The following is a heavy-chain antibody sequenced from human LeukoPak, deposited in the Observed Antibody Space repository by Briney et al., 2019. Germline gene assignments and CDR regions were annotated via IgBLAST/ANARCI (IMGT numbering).Heavy chain of an antibody. CDR1: GFTFSSYS. J-gene: IGHJ4*02. D-gene: IGHD3-22*01. CDR2: ISSSSSYI. Sequence: PGGSLRLSCAASGFTFSSYSMNWVRQAPGKGLEWVSSISSSSSYIYYADSVKGRFTISRDNAKNSLYLQMNSLRAEDTAVYYCARHYDSNSYGPGYWGQGTLVTVSS. V-gene: IGHV3-21*01. CDR3: ARHYDSNSYGPGY.